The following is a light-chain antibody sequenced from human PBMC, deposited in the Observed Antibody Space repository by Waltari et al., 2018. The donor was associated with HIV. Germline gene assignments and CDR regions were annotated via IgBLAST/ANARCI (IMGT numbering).Light chain of an antibody. Sequence: IALTQSPGTLSLSPGERATLSCRASQTISSTYLAWYQQKPGQAPRLLIYGASSRATVIPDRFSGSGSGTEFTLTISSLEPEDCAVYYCQQYIGSPRTFGQGTKVELK. J-gene: IGKJ1*01. CDR2: GAS. CDR3: QQYIGSPRT. CDR1: QTISSTY. V-gene: IGKV3-20*01.